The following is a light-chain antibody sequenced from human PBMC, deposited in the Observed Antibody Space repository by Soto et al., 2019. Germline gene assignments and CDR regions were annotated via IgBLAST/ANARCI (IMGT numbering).Light chain of an antibody. Sequence: DIQVAQSPSSLSASVGDRVTITCRASQRIDNFLAWYQQKPGKVPKLLIYAASTLESGVPCRFSASGSGIDFTLTISSLQPEDVATYYCQKYNSGPRTFGQGTKLEI. CDR2: AAS. CDR3: QKYNSGPRT. CDR1: QRIDNF. V-gene: IGKV1-27*01. J-gene: IGKJ1*01.